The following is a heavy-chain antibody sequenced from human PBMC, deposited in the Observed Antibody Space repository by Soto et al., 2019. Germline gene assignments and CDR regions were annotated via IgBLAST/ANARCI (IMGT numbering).Heavy chain of an antibody. V-gene: IGHV1-18*01. D-gene: IGHD3-9*01. CDR3: ARVDYDILTEYWYFDL. CDR1: GYTFTSYG. J-gene: IGHJ2*01. CDR2: ISTYNGNT. Sequence: QVQLVQSGAEVKKPGASVKVSCKASGYTFTSYGISWVRQAPGQGLEWMGWISTYNGNTNYAQKLQGRVTMTTDTSTSTAYMELRSLRSDDTAVYYWARVDYDILTEYWYFDLWGRGTLVTVSS.